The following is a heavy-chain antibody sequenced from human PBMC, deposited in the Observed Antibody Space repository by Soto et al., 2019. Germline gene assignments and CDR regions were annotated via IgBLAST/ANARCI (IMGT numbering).Heavy chain of an antibody. CDR3: ARASTYYYDSSGYHEYFQH. CDR1: GGTFSSYA. Sequence: WASVKVSCKASGGTFSSYAISWVRQAPGQGLEWMGGIIPIFGTANYAQKFQGRVTITADKSTSTAYMELSSLRSEDTAVYYCARASTYYYDSSGYHEYFQHWGQGTLVTVSS. J-gene: IGHJ1*01. CDR2: IIPIFGTA. D-gene: IGHD3-22*01. V-gene: IGHV1-69*06.